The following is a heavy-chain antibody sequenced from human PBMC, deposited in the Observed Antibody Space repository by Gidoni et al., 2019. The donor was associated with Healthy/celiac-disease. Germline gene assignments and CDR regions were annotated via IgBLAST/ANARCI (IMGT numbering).Heavy chain of an antibody. D-gene: IGHD3-9*01. Sequence: QVQLQQWGAGLLKPSETLSLTCAVYGGSFSGYYWRWIRQPPGKGLEWIGEINHSGSTNYNPSLKSRVTISVDTSKNQFSLKLSSVTAADTAVYYCARGTIDSHGGDYYYYYGMDVWGQGTTVTVSS. CDR2: INHSGST. CDR1: GGSFSGYY. CDR3: ARGTIDSHGGDYYYYYGMDV. J-gene: IGHJ6*02. V-gene: IGHV4-34*01.